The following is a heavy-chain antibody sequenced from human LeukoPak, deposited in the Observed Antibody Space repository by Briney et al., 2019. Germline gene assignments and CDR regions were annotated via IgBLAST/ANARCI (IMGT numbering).Heavy chain of an antibody. V-gene: IGHV4-59*01. CDR2: IYYSGST. Sequence: SETLSLTCTVSGGSISSYYWSWIRQPPGKGLKWIGYIYYSGSTNYNPSLKSRVNISVDTSKNHFSLKLSSVTAADTAVYYCARENAGGWFDPWGQGTLVTVSS. CDR3: ARENAGGWFDP. D-gene: IGHD3-10*01. J-gene: IGHJ5*02. CDR1: GGSISSYY.